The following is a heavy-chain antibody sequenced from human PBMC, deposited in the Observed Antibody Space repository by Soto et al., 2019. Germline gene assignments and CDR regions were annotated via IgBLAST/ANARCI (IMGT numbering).Heavy chain of an antibody. J-gene: IGHJ5*02. CDR1: GYTFTAYY. CDR2: INPNSGGT. V-gene: IGHV1-2*02. Sequence: ASVKVSCKASGYTFTAYYMHWVRQAPGQGLEWMGWINPNSGGTYHAQNFQGRVSMTRDTSTTTAYMELASLRSDDTAVYYCARGGGRGYNELDPWGHGTLVPVSS. D-gene: IGHD5-12*01. CDR3: ARGGGRGYNELDP.